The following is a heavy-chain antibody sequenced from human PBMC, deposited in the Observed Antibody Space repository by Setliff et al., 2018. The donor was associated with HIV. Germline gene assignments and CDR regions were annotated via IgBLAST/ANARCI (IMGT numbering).Heavy chain of an antibody. D-gene: IGHD6-13*01. CDR2: IIPFFGTT. CDR3: ARTPEGAAVFDY. V-gene: IGHV1-69*05. Sequence: SVKVSCKASGGTFSSYAISWVRQAPGQGLEWMGGIIPFFGTTNYAQDFQGRVTITRDISASTAYMELSSLGSEDTAVFYCARTPEGAAVFDYWGQGTLVTVSS. CDR1: GGTFSSYA. J-gene: IGHJ4*02.